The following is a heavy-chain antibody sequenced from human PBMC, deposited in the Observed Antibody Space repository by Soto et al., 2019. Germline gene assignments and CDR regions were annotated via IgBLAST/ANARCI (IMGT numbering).Heavy chain of an antibody. CDR2: ISSSSSYI. CDR1: GFTFSSYS. D-gene: IGHD3-10*01. J-gene: IGHJ6*02. CDR3: ARTKLTVRGVRYYGMDV. V-gene: IGHV3-21*01. Sequence: LRLSCAASGFTFSSYSMNWVRQAPGKGLEWVSSISSSSSYIYYADSVKGRFTISRDNAKNSLYLQMNSLRAEDTAVYYCARTKLTVRGVRYYGMDVWGQGTTVTVSS.